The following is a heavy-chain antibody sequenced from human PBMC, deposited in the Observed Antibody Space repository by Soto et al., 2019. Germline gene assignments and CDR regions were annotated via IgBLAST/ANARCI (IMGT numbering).Heavy chain of an antibody. J-gene: IGHJ5*02. D-gene: IGHD3-16*01. Sequence: QVQLQESGPGLVKPSETLSLTCTVSGDSISTYYCSWIRQPPGKGLEWMGYFHYSANTNYNPSLKSRITISVATSKNQFSLKLTSVTAADTAVYYCAKTKEGGFDPWGQGILVTVSS. CDR2: FHYSANT. CDR3: AKTKEGGFDP. CDR1: GDSISTYY. V-gene: IGHV4-59*01.